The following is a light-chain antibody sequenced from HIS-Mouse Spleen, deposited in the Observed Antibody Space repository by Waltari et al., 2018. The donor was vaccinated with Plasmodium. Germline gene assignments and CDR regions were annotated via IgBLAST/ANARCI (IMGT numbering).Light chain of an antibody. V-gene: IGKV1-39*01. Sequence: DIQMTQSPSSLSASVGDRVTITCRASQSIRSYLNWYQQKPWKAPKLLIYAASSLQSGVQSRFSGSGSGTDFTLTISSLQPEEFATYYCQQSYSTPGTFGQGTKVEIK. J-gene: IGKJ1*01. CDR2: AAS. CDR1: QSIRSY. CDR3: QQSYSTPGT.